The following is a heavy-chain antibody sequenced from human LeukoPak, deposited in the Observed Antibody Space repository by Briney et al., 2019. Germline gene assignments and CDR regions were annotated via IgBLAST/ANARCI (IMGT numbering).Heavy chain of an antibody. CDR1: GITLSGHW. V-gene: IGHV3-7*01. J-gene: IGHJ4*02. D-gene: IGHD2/OR15-2a*01. CDR3: ATTPRSNNFHAIFVF. CDR2: IKPDGSEK. Sequence: PGGSLRLSCAAAGITLSGHWMTWDRQTPRKGLEWVASIKPDGSEKLYVDSVRGRFTISRDNARNSLYLQMNSLRGEDTALYYCATTPRSNNFHAIFVFWGQGTLITVSS.